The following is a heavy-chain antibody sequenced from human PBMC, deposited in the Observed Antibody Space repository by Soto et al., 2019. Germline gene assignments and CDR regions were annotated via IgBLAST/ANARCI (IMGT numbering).Heavy chain of an antibody. V-gene: IGHV4-31*03. CDR2: IYYSGST. Sequence: SETLSLTCTVSGGSISSGGYYWSWIRQHPGKGLEWIGYIYYSGSTYYNPSLKSRVTISVDTSKNQFSLILTSVTAADTAVYFCARVRAGCSRTSCFLEDWGRGTLVTVSS. CDR1: GGSISSGGYY. CDR3: ARVRAGCSRTSCFLED. J-gene: IGHJ4*02. D-gene: IGHD2-2*01.